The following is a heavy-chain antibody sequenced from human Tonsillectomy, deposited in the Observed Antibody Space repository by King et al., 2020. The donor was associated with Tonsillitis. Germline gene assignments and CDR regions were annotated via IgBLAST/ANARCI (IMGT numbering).Heavy chain of an antibody. D-gene: IGHD1-26*01. CDR2: IDPSSGYI. CDR3: ARGHSGSYQRTDAFDI. Sequence: EVQLVESGGGLVKPGESLRLSCAASGFTFSSYSMNWVRQAPGMGLECVSSIDPSSGYIYSADSVKGRFTTPIDNAKNSLYLQMSSLRAEDSAVYYCARGHSGSYQRTDAFDIWGQGTMVTVSS. CDR1: GFTFSSYS. V-gene: IGHV3-21*01. J-gene: IGHJ3*02.